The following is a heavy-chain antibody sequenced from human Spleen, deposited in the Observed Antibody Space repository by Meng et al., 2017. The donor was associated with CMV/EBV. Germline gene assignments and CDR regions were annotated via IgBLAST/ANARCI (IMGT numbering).Heavy chain of an antibody. CDR3: ASGYPAYGMDV. CDR2: LYAGGKT. Sequence: GASLKISCAASGLTVSSSYMTWVRQAPGKGLECVSILYAGGKTNHADSVKGRFTISRDSSKNTLDLQMNSLRAEDSAVYYCASGYPAYGMDVWGHGTTVTVSS. D-gene: IGHD2-2*03. V-gene: IGHV3-53*01. J-gene: IGHJ6*02. CDR1: GLTVSSSY.